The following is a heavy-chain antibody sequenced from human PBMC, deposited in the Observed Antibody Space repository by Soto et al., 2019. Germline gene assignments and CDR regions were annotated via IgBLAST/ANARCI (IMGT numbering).Heavy chain of an antibody. CDR2: INAGNGNT. D-gene: IGHD2-21*02. V-gene: IGHV1-3*01. Sequence: QVQLVQSGAEVKKPGASVKVSCKASGYTFTSYAMHWVRQAPGQRLEWMGWINAGNGNTKYSQKFQARVTITRDPPASTAYMELSSLRSEATAGYYCARRVRGGDADWFDPWGQGTLVTVSS. CDR3: ARRVRGGDADWFDP. CDR1: GYTFTSYA. J-gene: IGHJ5*02.